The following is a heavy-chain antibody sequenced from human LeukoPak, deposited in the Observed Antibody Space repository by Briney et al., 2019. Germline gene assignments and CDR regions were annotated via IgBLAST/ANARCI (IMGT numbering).Heavy chain of an antibody. J-gene: IGHJ4*02. V-gene: IGHV3-48*03. CDR1: GFTFSSYE. CDR2: ISSSSSTI. D-gene: IGHD6-25*01. Sequence: PGGSLRLSCAASGFTFSSYEMNWVRQAPGKGLEWVSYISSSSSTIYYADSVKGRFTISRDNAKNSLYLQMSSLRAEDTAVYYCARERSALGPDYWGQGTLVTVSS. CDR3: ARERSALGPDY.